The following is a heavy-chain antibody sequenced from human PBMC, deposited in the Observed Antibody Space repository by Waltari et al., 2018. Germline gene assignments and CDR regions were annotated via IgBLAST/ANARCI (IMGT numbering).Heavy chain of an antibody. CDR2: IVHGGGDT. CDR3: AKGFDRASFDS. CDR1: GFFFSRYT. V-gene: IGHV3-23*03. Sequence: EVQLLESGGGLVQPGGSLRLSCAASGFFFSRYTMNWVRQAPGKGLELVSIVHGGGDTDYADSVRGRFIISRDNSKNMLYLQMNSLRPEDTAVYYCAKGFDRASFDSWGQGALVTVSS. J-gene: IGHJ4*02. D-gene: IGHD3-22*01.